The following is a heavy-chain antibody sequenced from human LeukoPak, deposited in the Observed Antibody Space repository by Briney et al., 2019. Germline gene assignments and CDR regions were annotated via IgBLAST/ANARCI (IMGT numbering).Heavy chain of an antibody. V-gene: IGHV4-39*01. D-gene: IGHD6-13*01. Sequence: SETLSLTCSVSGGSISRSSYYWDRIRQPPGKGLEWIGSISYSGSTYYNPSLKSRVTISADTSKNQFSLKLSSVTAADTAVYYCARSTLRAAATIYPWGQGSLVTVSS. CDR3: ARSTLRAAATIYP. CDR2: ISYSGST. CDR1: GGSISRSSYY. J-gene: IGHJ5*02.